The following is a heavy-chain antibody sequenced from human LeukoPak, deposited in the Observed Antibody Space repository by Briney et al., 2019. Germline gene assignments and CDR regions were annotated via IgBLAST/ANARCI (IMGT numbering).Heavy chain of an antibody. CDR3: ATVVVVAATVY. D-gene: IGHD2-15*01. CDR2: IYHSGST. CDR1: GGSISSYY. J-gene: IGHJ4*02. V-gene: IGHV4-38-2*02. Sequence: SETLSLTCTVSGGSISSYYWGWIRQPPGKGLEWIGSIYHSGSTYYNPSLKSRVTISVDTSKNQFSLKLSSVTAADTAVYYCATVVVVAATVYWGQGTLVTVSS.